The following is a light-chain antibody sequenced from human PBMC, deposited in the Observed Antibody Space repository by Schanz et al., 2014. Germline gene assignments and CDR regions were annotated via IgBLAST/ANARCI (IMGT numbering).Light chain of an antibody. V-gene: IGKV1-17*02. CDR3: QHYNNYSPVT. J-gene: IGKJ2*01. Sequence: DIQMTQSPSSLSGSVGDRVTITCRASQYISDYLNWYQQKPGKAPKLVIFATSHLQSGVPSRFSGGGSGTEFTLTINNLQPDDFATYYCQHYNNYSPVTFGQGTKLEI. CDR2: ATS. CDR1: QYISDY.